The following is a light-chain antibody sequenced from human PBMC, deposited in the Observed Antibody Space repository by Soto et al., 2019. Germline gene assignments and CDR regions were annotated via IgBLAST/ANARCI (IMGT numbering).Light chain of an antibody. V-gene: IGLV8-61*01. CDR3: CSYAGSYTYV. CDR1: SGSVSTSHY. CDR2: STN. J-gene: IGLJ1*01. Sequence: QAVVTQEPSFSVSPGGTVTLTCGLSSGSVSTSHYTSWYQQTPGQAPRTLIYSTNTRSSGVPDRFSGSKSGNTASLTISGLQAEDEADYYCCSYAGSYTYVFGSGTKLTVL.